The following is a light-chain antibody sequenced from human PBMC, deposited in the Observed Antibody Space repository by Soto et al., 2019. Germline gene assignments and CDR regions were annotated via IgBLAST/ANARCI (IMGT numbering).Light chain of an antibody. CDR2: DIN. Sequence: QSLLTQPASLSFSPGQSITISCTGTSSDIGAYDYVSLFQQHPGKAPKLIISDINNRPSGVPNRFSGSRSGTTASLAISGLEVEDEDDYFCFSFSPTSTNVFGSGTKVTVL. V-gene: IGLV2-14*03. CDR3: FSFSPTSTNV. J-gene: IGLJ1*01. CDR1: SSDIGAYDY.